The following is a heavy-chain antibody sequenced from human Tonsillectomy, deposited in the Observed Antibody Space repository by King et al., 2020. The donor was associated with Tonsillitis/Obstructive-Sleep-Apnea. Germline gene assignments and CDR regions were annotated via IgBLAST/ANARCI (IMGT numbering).Heavy chain of an antibody. Sequence: VQLVESGGGLVKPGGSLTLSCTASGFTFNDAWMNWVRQAPGQGLEWVGRIKSKTDGGETNYAAPVKGRFTISRDDSNSTLFLVMNSQKIEDTAVYYCTAEPASMVTNWGHGTLVTVSA. D-gene: IGHD4-17*01. V-gene: IGHV3-15*07. J-gene: IGHJ4*01. CDR1: GFTFNDAW. CDR3: TAEPASMVTN. CDR2: IKSKTDGGET.